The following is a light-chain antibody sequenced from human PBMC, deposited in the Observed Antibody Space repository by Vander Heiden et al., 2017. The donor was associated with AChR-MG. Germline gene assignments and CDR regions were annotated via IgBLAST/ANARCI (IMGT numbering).Light chain of an antibody. CDR1: QDINNY. J-gene: IGKJ4*01. Sequence: DIHLTQSPSSLSASVRDRATIACQASQDINNYLKWYQQKPGKAPKLLIYDASTLETGVPSRFSGSGYGTDFTFTISSLQPEDIATYYCQQYDNLPSLTFGGGTKVEIK. V-gene: IGKV1-33*01. CDR3: QQYDNLPSLT. CDR2: DAS.